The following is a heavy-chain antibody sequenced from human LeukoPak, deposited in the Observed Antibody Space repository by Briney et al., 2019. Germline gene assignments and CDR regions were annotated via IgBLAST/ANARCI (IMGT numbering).Heavy chain of an antibody. CDR1: GYSISSGYY. V-gene: IGHV4-38-2*02. D-gene: IGHD4-17*01. Sequence: SETLSLTCTVSGYSISSGYYWGWIRQPPGKGLEWIGSIYHSGSTYYNPSLKSRVTISVDTSKNQFSLKLSSVTAADTAVYYCARCKGDYGDYVIPFDPWGQGTLVTVSS. CDR3: ARCKGDYGDYVIPFDP. CDR2: IYHSGST. J-gene: IGHJ5*02.